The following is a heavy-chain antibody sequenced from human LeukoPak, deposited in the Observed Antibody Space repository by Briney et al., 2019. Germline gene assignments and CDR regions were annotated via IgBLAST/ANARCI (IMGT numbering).Heavy chain of an antibody. Sequence: GGSLRLSCAASGFTFSSYGMHWVRQAPGKGLEGVAVISYDGSNKYYADSVKGRFTISRDNSKNTLYLQMNSLRAEDTAVYYCAKDPAVGAAAGQFDYWGQGTLVTVSS. V-gene: IGHV3-30*18. J-gene: IGHJ4*02. CDR2: ISYDGSNK. CDR3: AKDPAVGAAAGQFDY. CDR1: GFTFSSYG. D-gene: IGHD6-13*01.